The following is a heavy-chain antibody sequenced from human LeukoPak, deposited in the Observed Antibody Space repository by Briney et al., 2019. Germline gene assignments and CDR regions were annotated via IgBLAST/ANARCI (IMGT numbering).Heavy chain of an antibody. Sequence: PSETLSLTCTVSGDSISGFYWSWIRQPAGKGLQWIGRIFTSGSTNYNPSLKSRVTMSVDRSTNEFSLTVRSVTAADTALYYCARGLPSYGDYVDYYFYMDVWGKGTTVTVSS. V-gene: IGHV4-4*07. J-gene: IGHJ6*03. D-gene: IGHD4-17*01. CDR2: IFTSGST. CDR1: GDSISGFY. CDR3: ARGLPSYGDYVDYYFYMDV.